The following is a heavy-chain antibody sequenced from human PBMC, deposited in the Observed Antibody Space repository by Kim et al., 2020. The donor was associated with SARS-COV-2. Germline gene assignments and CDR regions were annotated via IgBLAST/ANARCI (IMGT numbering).Heavy chain of an antibody. V-gene: IGHV3-23*01. Sequence: GGSLRLSCAASGFTFSSYAMSWVRQAPGKGLEWVSAISGSGGSTYYADSVKGRFTISRDNSKNTLYLQMNSLRAEDTAVYYCAKEGLGYCSGGSCPDYWGQGTLVTVSS. CDR3: AKEGLGYCSGGSCPDY. D-gene: IGHD2-15*01. J-gene: IGHJ4*02. CDR2: ISGSGGST. CDR1: GFTFSSYA.